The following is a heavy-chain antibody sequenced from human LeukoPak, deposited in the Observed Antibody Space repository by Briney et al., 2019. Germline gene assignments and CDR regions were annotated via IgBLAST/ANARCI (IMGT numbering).Heavy chain of an antibody. CDR2: ISAYNGNT. J-gene: IGHJ3*02. CDR1: GYTFTSYD. CDR3: ASPSRDGYNFDAFDI. V-gene: IGHV1-18*01. Sequence: ASVKVSCKASGYTFTSYDINWVRQAPGQGLEWMGWISAYNGNTNYAQKLQGRVTMTTDTSTSTAYMELRSLRSDDTAVYYCASPSRDGYNFDAFDIWGQGTMVTVSS. D-gene: IGHD5-24*01.